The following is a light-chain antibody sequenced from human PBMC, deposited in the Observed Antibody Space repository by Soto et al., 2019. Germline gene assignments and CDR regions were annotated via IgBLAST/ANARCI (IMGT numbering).Light chain of an antibody. Sequence: EIVLTQSPYTLSVSPGERATLSCRASQSVSIDLAGYQQTPCQAPRLLIYGASTRATGVPPTFCGSASGTEFTLTISSLQSEDFTVYYCQQYNKWPLTFGQGTKVDIK. CDR1: QSVSID. CDR2: GAS. J-gene: IGKJ1*01. V-gene: IGKV3-15*01. CDR3: QQYNKWPLT.